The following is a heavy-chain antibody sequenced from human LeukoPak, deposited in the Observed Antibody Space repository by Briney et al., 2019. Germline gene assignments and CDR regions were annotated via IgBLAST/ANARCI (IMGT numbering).Heavy chain of an antibody. CDR3: ARYYGSGSPPFDY. D-gene: IGHD3-10*01. Sequence: GGSLRLSCAASGFTFSTYAMNWVRQAPGQGLEWVSSISGSSDYIYYADSVKGRFTISRDNAKNSLYLQMNSLRAEDTAVYYCARYYGSGSPPFDYWGQGTLVTVSS. J-gene: IGHJ4*02. V-gene: IGHV3-21*01. CDR2: ISGSSDYI. CDR1: GFTFSTYA.